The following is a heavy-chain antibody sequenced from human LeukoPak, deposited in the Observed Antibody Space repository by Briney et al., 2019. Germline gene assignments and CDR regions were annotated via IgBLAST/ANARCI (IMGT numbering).Heavy chain of an antibody. CDR2: TSGSGGDT. Sequence: GGSLRLSCAASGFTFSNYAMTWVRQAPGKGLEWVSGTSGSGGDTHYADSVKGRFTISRDNSKNTLYLQMNSLRAEDTAVYYCARYCSGGSCQLEVAFDIWGQGTMVTVSS. CDR1: GFTFSNYA. J-gene: IGHJ3*02. V-gene: IGHV3-23*01. CDR3: ARYCSGGSCQLEVAFDI. D-gene: IGHD2-15*01.